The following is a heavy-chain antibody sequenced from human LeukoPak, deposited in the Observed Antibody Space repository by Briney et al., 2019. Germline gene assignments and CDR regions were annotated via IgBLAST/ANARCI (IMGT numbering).Heavy chain of an antibody. J-gene: IGHJ4*02. CDR3: ARRYVRVTTRAAAGIDY. CDR1: GGSISSGDYY. D-gene: IGHD6-13*01. V-gene: IGHV4-30-4*08. CDR2: IYYSGST. Sequence: PSETLSLTCTVSGGSISSGDYYWSWIRQPPGKGLERIGYIYYSGSTYYNPSLKSRVTISVDTSKNQFSLKLSSVTAADTAVYYCARRYVRVTTRAAAGIDYWGQGTLVTVSS.